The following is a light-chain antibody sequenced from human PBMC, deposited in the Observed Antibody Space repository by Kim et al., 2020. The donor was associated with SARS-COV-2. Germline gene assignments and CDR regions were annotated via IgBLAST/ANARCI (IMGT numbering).Light chain of an antibody. Sequence: QSVIISCTGTSSDMRAYDYVSWYQQHPGKVPNLLLFDVIQRPSGVSNRFSGSKSGNPASLTISGLQVEDEADYYCSSFTSSNTVVFGGGTKVTVL. J-gene: IGLJ3*02. CDR3: SSFTSSNTVV. CDR1: SSDMRAYDY. CDR2: DVI. V-gene: IGLV2-14*03.